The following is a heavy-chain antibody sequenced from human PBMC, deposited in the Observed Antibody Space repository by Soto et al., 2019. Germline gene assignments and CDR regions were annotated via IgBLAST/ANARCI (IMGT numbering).Heavy chain of an antibody. CDR1: GYTFTGYY. D-gene: IGHD5-12*01. CDR2: INPNSGGT. J-gene: IGHJ3*02. V-gene: IGHV1-2*04. CDR3: AKRGYSGYGFDAFDI. Sequence: GASVKVSCKASGYTFTGYYMHWVRQAPGQGLEWMGWINPNSGGTNYAQKFQGWVTMTRDTSISTAYMELSSLRSDDTAVYYCAKRGYSGYGFDAFDIWGQGTMVTVSS.